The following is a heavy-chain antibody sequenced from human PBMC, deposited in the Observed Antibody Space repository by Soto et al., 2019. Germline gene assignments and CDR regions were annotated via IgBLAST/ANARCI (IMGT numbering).Heavy chain of an antibody. J-gene: IGHJ5*02. V-gene: IGHV4-30-2*01. CDR1: GDSYSISTYS. CDR2: IYQSGVT. D-gene: IGHD6-19*01. CDR3: AGMPYPSGLRFDP. Sequence: SETLSLTCNMSGDSYSISTYSWSWIRQPPGKALQWIGFIYQSGVTSYNPSLASRVSISLDRSNNQCSLKLKSVTAADTAVYFCAGMPYPSGLRFDPWGPGTLVTVSS.